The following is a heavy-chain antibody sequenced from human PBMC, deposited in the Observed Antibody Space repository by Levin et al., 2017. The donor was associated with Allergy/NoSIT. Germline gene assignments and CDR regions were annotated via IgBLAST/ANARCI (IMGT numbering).Heavy chain of an antibody. J-gene: IGHJ4*02. D-gene: IGHD6-19*01. Sequence: PGGSLRLSCAASGFTFSNYWMSWVRQAPGKGLEWVANIKPDGSQKYYVDSVKGRFTISRDNAKNSLYLQMNSLRADDTAVYYCARVRVAVAFASDYWGQGTLVTVSS. CDR1: GFTFSNYW. CDR2: IKPDGSQK. CDR3: ARVRVAVAFASDY. V-gene: IGHV3-7*01.